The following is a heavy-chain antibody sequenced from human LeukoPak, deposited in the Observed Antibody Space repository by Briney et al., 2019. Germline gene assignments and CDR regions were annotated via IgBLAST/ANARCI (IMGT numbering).Heavy chain of an antibody. CDR3: ARHGVAGCIYGGCFTSFHYYGMDV. Sequence: GESLKLSCQVSGYTFPDYCIGWVRQIPGKGLEWMGIIFPDDSDTKYCPCFKAQLTISVDKSISTAFLQWSSLKAPDSALYYCARHGVAGCIYGGCFTSFHYYGMDVWGQGTTVTVSS. D-gene: IGHD2-8*01. CDR2: IFPDDSDT. J-gene: IGHJ6*02. CDR1: GYTFPDYC. V-gene: IGHV5-51*01.